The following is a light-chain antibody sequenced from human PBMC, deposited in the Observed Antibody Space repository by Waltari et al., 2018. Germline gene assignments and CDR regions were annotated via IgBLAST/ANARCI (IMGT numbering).Light chain of an antibody. CDR3: SSYAGSNNPYV. V-gene: IGLV2-8*01. CDR1: SSDVGGYNY. CDR2: EVS. J-gene: IGLJ1*01. Sequence: QSALTQPPSASGSPGQSVTISCTGTSSDVGGYNYVSWYQQHPGKAPKLMIYEVSKRPSGVPDRFSGSKSGNTASLTVSGLQAEDEANYYCSSYAGSNNPYVFGTGTKVIVL.